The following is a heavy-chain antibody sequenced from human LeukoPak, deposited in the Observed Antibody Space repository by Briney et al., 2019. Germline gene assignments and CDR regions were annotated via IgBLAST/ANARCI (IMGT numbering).Heavy chain of an antibody. D-gene: IGHD3-16*01. V-gene: IGHV1-46*01. CDR2: INPSGGST. CDR1: GYTFTSYG. CDR3: ARELGSGGYFDY. Sequence: ASVKVSCKASGYTFTSYGISWVRQAPGQGLEWMGIINPSGGSTSYAQKFQGRVTMTRDTSTSTVYMGLSSLRSEDTAVYYCARELGSGGYFDYWGQGTLVTVSS. J-gene: IGHJ4*02.